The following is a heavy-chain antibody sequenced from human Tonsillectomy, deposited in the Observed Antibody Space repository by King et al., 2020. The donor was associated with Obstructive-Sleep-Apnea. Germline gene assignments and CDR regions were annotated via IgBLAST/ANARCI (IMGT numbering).Heavy chain of an antibody. D-gene: IGHD5-24*01. V-gene: IGHV4-59*01. J-gene: IGHJ4*02. CDR2: VFYTGST. CDR1: GCSISNYD. Sequence: QLQESGPGLVKPSETLSLTCTVPGCSISNYDWTWIRQPPGKGLELIGYVFYTGSTAYNPSLQSRGTISVDTSKSQFSLKLRSVTAADTAVYYCARLRRDGYNWKGYYFDFWGQGTLVTVSS. CDR3: ARLRRDGYNWKGYYFDF.